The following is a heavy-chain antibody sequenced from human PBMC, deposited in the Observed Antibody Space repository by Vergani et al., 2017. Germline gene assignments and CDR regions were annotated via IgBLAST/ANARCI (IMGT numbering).Heavy chain of an antibody. CDR1: GGPISSYY. Sequence: QVQLQESGPGLVKPSETLSLTCTVSGGPISSYYWSWIRQPPGKGLEWIGYIYYSGSTNYNPSLKSRVTISVDTSKNQFSLKLSSVTAADTAVYYCAKALTTHSVSRGVLKYYYYYMDVWGKGTTVTVSS. CDR3: AKALTTHSVSRGVLKYYYYYMDV. D-gene: IGHD3-10*01. J-gene: IGHJ6*03. CDR2: IYYSGST. V-gene: IGHV4-59*01.